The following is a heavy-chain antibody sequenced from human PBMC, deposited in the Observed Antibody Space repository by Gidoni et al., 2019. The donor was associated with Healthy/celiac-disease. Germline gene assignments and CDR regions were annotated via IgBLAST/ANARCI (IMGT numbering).Heavy chain of an antibody. CDR2: IYYSGST. CDR3: ARTVTLLGPLSYGMDV. V-gene: IGHV4-31*03. D-gene: IGHD4-17*01. Sequence: QVQLQDSGPGLVKPSQTLSLTCTVPGGPISRGGSYWSWIRQHPGKGLEWIGYIYYSGSTYYNPSLKSRVTISVDTSKNQFSLKLSSVTAADTAVYYCARTVTLLGPLSYGMDVWGQGTTVTVSS. CDR1: GGPISRGGSY. J-gene: IGHJ6*02.